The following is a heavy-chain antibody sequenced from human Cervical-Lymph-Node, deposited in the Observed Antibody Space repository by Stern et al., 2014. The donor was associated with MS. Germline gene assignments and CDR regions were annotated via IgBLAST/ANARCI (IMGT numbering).Heavy chain of an antibody. CDR2: ISYDGVAK. D-gene: IGHD3-22*01. CDR3: ARVDTSGYQAPRY. CDR1: GFNFNNYA. Sequence: VQLVESGGGVAQPGRSLRLSCVGSGFNFNNYAFHWVRRAPGKGLEWLAVISYDGVAKYYADSVKGRFTISRDNSENTLYLQMSGLTTEDTATYYCARVDTSGYQAPRYWGQGTPVIVSS. V-gene: IGHV3-30-3*01. J-gene: IGHJ4*02.